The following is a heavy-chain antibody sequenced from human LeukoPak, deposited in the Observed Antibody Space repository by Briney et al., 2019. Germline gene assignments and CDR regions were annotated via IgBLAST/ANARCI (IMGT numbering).Heavy chain of an antibody. D-gene: IGHD6-19*01. J-gene: IGHJ3*02. CDR3: ANSISVAGTYALNI. Sequence: PGGSLRLSCAAPGFTFSTYWMHWVRQAPGKGLLWVSFINNDGSTTSYADSVRGRFTISRDNAKNTLYLQMNSLRAEDTAVYYCANSISVAGTYALNIWGQGTMVTVSS. CDR1: GFTFSTYW. V-gene: IGHV3-74*01. CDR2: INNDGSTT.